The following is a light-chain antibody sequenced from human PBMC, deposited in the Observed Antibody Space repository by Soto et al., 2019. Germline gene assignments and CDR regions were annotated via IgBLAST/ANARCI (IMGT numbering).Light chain of an antibody. CDR2: TAS. CDR1: QSISTY. V-gene: IGKV1-39*01. CDR3: QHTYSTPWT. Sequence: DIQMTQSPSSLSASVGDRVTITCRASQSISTYLNWYHQKPGKAPNLLIYTASSLQSGVPSRFSGSGSGTYFTLTISSLQPEDFATYYCQHTYSTPWTFGQGTKVDIK. J-gene: IGKJ1*01.